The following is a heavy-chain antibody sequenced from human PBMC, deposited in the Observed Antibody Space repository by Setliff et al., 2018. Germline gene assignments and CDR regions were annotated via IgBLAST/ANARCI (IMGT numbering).Heavy chain of an antibody. CDR1: GFTFRNYA. J-gene: IGHJ4*02. CDR3: ARDGAYCSGGSCYSFDY. CDR2: IIPIFGTP. Sequence: SVKVSFKASGFTFRNYAISWVRQAPGQGLECMGAIIPIFGTPNYAQKFQDRVTITAGVSTSTAYMELSSLRSDDTAVYYCARDGAYCSGGSCYSFDYWGQGTPVTV. D-gene: IGHD2-15*01. V-gene: IGHV1-69*13.